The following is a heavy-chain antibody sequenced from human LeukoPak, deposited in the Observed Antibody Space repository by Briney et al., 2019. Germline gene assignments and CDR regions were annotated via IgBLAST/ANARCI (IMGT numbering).Heavy chain of an antibody. V-gene: IGHV4-39*07. J-gene: IGHJ6*03. CDR1: GGSISTSNYY. CDR3: ARVASSSWYVSYYYYYYYMDV. CDR2: IFYSGST. Sequence: SETLSLTCTVSGGSISTSNYYWGWIRQPPGKGLEWIGNIFYSGSTYYSPSLKSRVTISLDTSRNQFSLKLNSVTAADTAVYYCARVASSSWYVSYYYYYYYMDVWGKGTTVTVSS. D-gene: IGHD6-13*01.